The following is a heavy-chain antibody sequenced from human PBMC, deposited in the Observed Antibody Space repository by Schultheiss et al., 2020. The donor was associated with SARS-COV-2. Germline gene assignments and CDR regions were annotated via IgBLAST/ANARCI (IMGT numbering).Heavy chain of an antibody. Sequence: GGSLRLSCAASGFTFRDYGMHWVRQAPGKGLEWVALISYDGSNKYYADSVKGRFTISRDNSKNTLYLQMNSLRAEDTAVYYCAKDHYGDYDGVGGAFDIWGQGTMVTVSS. CDR3: AKDHYGDYDGVGGAFDI. V-gene: IGHV3-30*18. J-gene: IGHJ3*02. CDR2: ISYDGSNK. D-gene: IGHD4-17*01. CDR1: GFTFRDYG.